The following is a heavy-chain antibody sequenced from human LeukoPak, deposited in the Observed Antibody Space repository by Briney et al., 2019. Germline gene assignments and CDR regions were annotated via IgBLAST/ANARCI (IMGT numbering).Heavy chain of an antibody. Sequence: SETLSLTCTVSGDSFTNTDFFWGWIRQPPGKGLEWIANIDDSGRIYSNPSPRSRVTMSRDTSKNQFSLKVTSVTAADTAVYYCARLDGSLAHISGSYPDFWGQGILVTLSS. CDR1: GDSFTNTDFF. CDR2: IDDSGRI. CDR3: ARLDGSLAHISGSYPDF. D-gene: IGHD3-10*01. V-gene: IGHV4-39*01. J-gene: IGHJ4*02.